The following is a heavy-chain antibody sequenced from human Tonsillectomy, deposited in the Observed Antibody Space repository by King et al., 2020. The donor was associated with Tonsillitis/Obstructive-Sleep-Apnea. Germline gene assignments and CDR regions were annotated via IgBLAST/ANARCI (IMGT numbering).Heavy chain of an antibody. CDR1: GFTFSSYA. V-gene: IGHV3-64D*06. Sequence: VQLVESGGGLVQPGGSLRLSCSASGFTFSSYAMHWVRQAPGKGLEYVSAISSNGGSTYYADSVKGRFTISRDNSKNTLYLQMSSLRAEDTAVYYCVKAVGTTGTTVGYYFDYWGQGALVTVSS. D-gene: IGHD1-1*01. J-gene: IGHJ4*02. CDR2: ISSNGGST. CDR3: VKAVGTTGTTVGYYFDY.